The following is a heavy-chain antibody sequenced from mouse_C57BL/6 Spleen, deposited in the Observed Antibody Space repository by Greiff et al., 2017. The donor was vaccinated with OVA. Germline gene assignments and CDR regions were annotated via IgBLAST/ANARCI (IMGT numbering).Heavy chain of an antibody. CDR1: CYTFTYYY. Sequence: SVKLSCNSSCYTFTYYYINWVKQRPGQGLEWIARIYPGSGNTYYNEKFKGKATLTAEKSSSTAYMQLSSLTSEDSAVYFCAGDNAMDYWGQGTSVTVSS. CDR3: AGDNAMDY. CDR2: IYPGSGNT. J-gene: IGHJ4*01. V-gene: IGHV1-76*01. D-gene: IGHD3-3*01.